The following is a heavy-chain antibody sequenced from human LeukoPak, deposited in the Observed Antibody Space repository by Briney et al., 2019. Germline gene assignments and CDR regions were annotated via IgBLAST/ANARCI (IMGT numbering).Heavy chain of an antibody. V-gene: IGHV3-23*01. Sequence: PGGSLRLSCAASGFTFSSYAMGWVRQAPGKGLEWVSVISGSGGTTYYADSVKGRFTISRDKSKNTLYLQMNSLRADDTAVYYCAKDDYSDYSPDYWGQGTLVTVSS. CDR3: AKDDYSDYSPDY. D-gene: IGHD4-11*01. CDR2: ISGSGGTT. J-gene: IGHJ4*02. CDR1: GFTFSSYA.